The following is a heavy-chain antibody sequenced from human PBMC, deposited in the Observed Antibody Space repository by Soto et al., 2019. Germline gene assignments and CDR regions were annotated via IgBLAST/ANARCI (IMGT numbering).Heavy chain of an antibody. CDR2: ISSGSAYI. J-gene: IGHJ5*02. CDR3: ARDQGGSYDSWFVP. Sequence: EVQVVESGGGLVKPGGSLRLSCTFTFSMYSMNWFRQAPGKGLEWVASISSGSAYIKYAESVKGRFTISRDNAKNSLHLQMNSLRAEDTAIYHCARDQGGSYDSWFVPWGQGTLVTVSS. CDR1: TFSMYS. V-gene: IGHV3-21*06. D-gene: IGHD1-26*01.